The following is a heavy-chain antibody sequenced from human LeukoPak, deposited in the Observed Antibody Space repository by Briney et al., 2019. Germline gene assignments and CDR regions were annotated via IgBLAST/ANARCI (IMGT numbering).Heavy chain of an antibody. CDR1: GFTFSSYG. Sequence: GGSLRLSCAASGFTFSSYGMHWVRQAPGKGLEWVAFIRYDGSNKYYADSVKGRFTISRDNSKNTLYLQMNSLRAEDTAVYYCAKDTRITMVRGVIKLYYYYMDVWGKGTTVTISS. J-gene: IGHJ6*03. CDR2: IRYDGSNK. CDR3: AKDTRITMVRGVIKLYYYYMDV. D-gene: IGHD3-10*01. V-gene: IGHV3-30*02.